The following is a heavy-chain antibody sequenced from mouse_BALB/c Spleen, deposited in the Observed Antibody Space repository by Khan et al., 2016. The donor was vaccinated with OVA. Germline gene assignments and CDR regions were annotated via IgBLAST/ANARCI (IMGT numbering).Heavy chain of an antibody. CDR3: ARGGAADYRNDGGAMEY. J-gene: IGHJ4*01. CDR1: GYTFTTAG. Sequence: QIQLVQSGPELKKPGETVRISCKASGYTFTTAGIQWVQKMPGKGLKWIGWINTHSGVPKYAEDFKGRFAFSLEISVNTAYLQITNRKNEDTATYLCARGGAADYRNDGGAMEYWGQGTSVTVSS. CDR2: INTHSGVP. V-gene: IGHV9-4*02. D-gene: IGHD2-12*01.